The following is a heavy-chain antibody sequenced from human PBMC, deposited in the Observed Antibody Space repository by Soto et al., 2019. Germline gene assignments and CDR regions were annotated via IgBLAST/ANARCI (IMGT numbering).Heavy chain of an antibody. Sequence: QVQLVESGGGLVKPGGSLRLSCAASGFTFSDYYMSWLRQAPGKGLEWVSYISSSSSYTNYTDSVKGRFTITRDNARNSLYLQMNSLSAEDTAVYYCARGLTVASYFDYWGQGTLVTVSS. V-gene: IGHV3-11*06. CDR3: ARGLTVASYFDY. CDR2: ISSSSSYT. D-gene: IGHD3-16*01. J-gene: IGHJ4*02. CDR1: GFTFSDYY.